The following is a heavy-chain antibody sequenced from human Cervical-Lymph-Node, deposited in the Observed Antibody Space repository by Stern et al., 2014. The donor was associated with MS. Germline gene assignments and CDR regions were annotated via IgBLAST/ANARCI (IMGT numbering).Heavy chain of an antibody. CDR2: ISGSGATT. J-gene: IGHJ4*02. CDR3: AKTYYYENSEGAFFDY. Sequence: VQLVESGGGLVQPGGSLRLSCAASGFTFGSYAMNWVRQAPGKGLEWVSGISGSGATTYHADSVKGRLTISRDNSKNTLYLQMNSLRGEDTAVYYCAKTYYYENSEGAFFDYWGQGTLVTVSS. CDR1: GFTFGSYA. D-gene: IGHD3-22*01. V-gene: IGHV3-23*04.